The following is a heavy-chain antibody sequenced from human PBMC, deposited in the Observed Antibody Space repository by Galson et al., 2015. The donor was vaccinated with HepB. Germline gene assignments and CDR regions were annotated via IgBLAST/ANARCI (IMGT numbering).Heavy chain of an antibody. CDR1: GGTFSSYA. Sequence: SVKVSCKASGGTFSSYAISWVRQAPGQGLEWMGGIIPIFGTANYAQKFQGRVTITADKSTSTAYMERSSLRSEDTAVYYCARTMDDYVWGSYRYHYYYGMDVWGQGTTVTVSS. J-gene: IGHJ6*02. CDR2: IIPIFGTA. V-gene: IGHV1-69*06. D-gene: IGHD3-16*02. CDR3: ARTMDDYVWGSYRYHYYYGMDV.